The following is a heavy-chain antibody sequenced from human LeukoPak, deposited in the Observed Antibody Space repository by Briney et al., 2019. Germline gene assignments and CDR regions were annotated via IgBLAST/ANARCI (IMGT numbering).Heavy chain of an antibody. Sequence: SKTLSLTCTVSGGSISSYYWSWIRQPAGKGLEWIGRIYTSGSTNYNPSLKSRVTMSVDTSKNQFSLKLSSVTAADTAVYYCARDAITYYYDSSGYYSYFDYWGQGTLVTVSS. CDR3: ARDAITYYYDSSGYYSYFDY. CDR2: IYTSGST. D-gene: IGHD3-22*01. J-gene: IGHJ4*02. CDR1: GGSISSYY. V-gene: IGHV4-4*07.